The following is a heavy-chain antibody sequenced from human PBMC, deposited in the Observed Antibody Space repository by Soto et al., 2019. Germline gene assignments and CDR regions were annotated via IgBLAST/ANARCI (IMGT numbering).Heavy chain of an antibody. Sequence: ASVKASCKASGYTFTGYYMHWVRQAPGQGLEWMGWINPNSGGTNYAQKFQGWATMTRDTSISTAYMELSRLRSDDTAVYYCARDRGSELLWFGELLEPYYFDYWGQGTLVTVSS. D-gene: IGHD3-10*01. V-gene: IGHV1-2*04. CDR1: GYTFTGYY. CDR3: ARDRGSELLWFGELLEPYYFDY. CDR2: INPNSGGT. J-gene: IGHJ4*02.